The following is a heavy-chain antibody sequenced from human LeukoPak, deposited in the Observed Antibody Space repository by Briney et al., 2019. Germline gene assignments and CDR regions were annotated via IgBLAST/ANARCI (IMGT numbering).Heavy chain of an antibody. CDR2: IIPILGVA. V-gene: IGHV1-69*04. Sequence: SVKVSCKASGGTFSSYAISWVRQAPGQGLEWMGRIIPILGVANYAQKFQGRVTITADKSTSTAYMELSSLRSEDTAVYYCARSSSPQFEYDYWGQGTLVTVSS. CDR3: ARSSSPQFEYDY. D-gene: IGHD6-6*01. CDR1: GGTFSSYA. J-gene: IGHJ4*02.